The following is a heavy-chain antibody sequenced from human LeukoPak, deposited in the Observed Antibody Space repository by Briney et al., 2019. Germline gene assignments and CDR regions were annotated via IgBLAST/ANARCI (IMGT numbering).Heavy chain of an antibody. CDR1: VYTLTDYY. CDR2: VNPKRGDT. V-gene: IGHV1-2*02. D-gene: IGHD1-26*01. J-gene: IGHJ4*02. Sequence: ASVRVSCKASVYTLTDYYIHWVRLAPGQGLEWMGWVNPKRGDTETAQKFQGRVAMTTDTSTSTVFLQLTSLISDDAAVYFCARGGIVGSSWNYGFDYWGQGTLVTVSS. CDR3: ARGGIVGSSWNYGFDY.